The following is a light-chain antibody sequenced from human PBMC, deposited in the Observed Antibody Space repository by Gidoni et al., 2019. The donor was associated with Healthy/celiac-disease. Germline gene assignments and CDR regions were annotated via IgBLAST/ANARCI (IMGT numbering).Light chain of an antibody. Sequence: QKPGQAPVLLIYGKNNRRSGIPDRFSGSSSGNTASLTITGAQAEEEADDYGNSRDSSGNNVRVFGTGTKVTVL. J-gene: IGLJ1*01. V-gene: IGLV3-19*01. CDR3: NSRDSSGNNVRV. CDR2: GKN.